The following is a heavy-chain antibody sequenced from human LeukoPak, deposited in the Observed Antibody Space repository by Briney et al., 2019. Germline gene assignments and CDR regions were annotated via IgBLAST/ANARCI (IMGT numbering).Heavy chain of an antibody. CDR1: GFTFSSYW. Sequence: GGPLRLSCAASGFTFSSYWMSWVRQAPGKGLEWVANIKQDGSEKYYVDSVKGRFTISRDNAKNSLYLQMNSLRAEDTAVYYCARDGDTGYYYGSGSYYIPNNWFDPWGQGTLVTVSS. D-gene: IGHD3-10*01. CDR3: ARDGDTGYYYGSGSYYIPNNWFDP. V-gene: IGHV3-7*03. J-gene: IGHJ5*02. CDR2: IKQDGSEK.